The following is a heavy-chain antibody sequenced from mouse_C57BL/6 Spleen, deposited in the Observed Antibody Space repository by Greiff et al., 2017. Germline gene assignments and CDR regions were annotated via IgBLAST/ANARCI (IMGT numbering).Heavy chain of an antibody. Sequence: VQLKESGPELVKPGASVKIPCKASGYTFTDYNMDWVKQSHGKSLEWIGDINPNNGGTIYNQKFKGKATLTVDKSSSTAYMELRSLTSEDTAVYYCARRNYGSYAMDYWGQGTSVTVSS. V-gene: IGHV1-18*01. J-gene: IGHJ4*01. CDR2: INPNNGGT. CDR3: ARRNYGSYAMDY. D-gene: IGHD1-1*01. CDR1: GYTFTDYN.